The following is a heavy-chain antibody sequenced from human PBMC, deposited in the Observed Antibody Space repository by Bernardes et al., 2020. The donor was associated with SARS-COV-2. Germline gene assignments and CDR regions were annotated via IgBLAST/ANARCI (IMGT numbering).Heavy chain of an antibody. CDR2: ISYSSGFT. CDR3: ARDRTGDYSSDWSFDL. Sequence: GGSLRLSCAASGFTFSSYWIHWVRQAPGKGLEWVSSISYSSGFTFYTDSVKGRFTVSRDNSNNSLYLQMNSLRVEDTAVYYCARDRTGDYSSDWSFDLWGRGTLVTVSS. CDR1: GFTFSSYW. D-gene: IGHD4-4*01. V-gene: IGHV3-21*01. J-gene: IGHJ2*01.